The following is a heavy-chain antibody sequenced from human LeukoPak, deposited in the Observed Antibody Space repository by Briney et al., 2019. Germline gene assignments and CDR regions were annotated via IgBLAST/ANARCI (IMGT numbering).Heavy chain of an antibody. CDR3: AIDPPSVTTFDC. J-gene: IGHJ5*01. Sequence: PGGSLRLSCAASGFTFSSYAMSWVRQAPGKGLEWVSAISGSGGSTYYADSVKGRFTISRDNSKNTQYLQMNSLRAEDTAVYYCAIDPPSVTTFDCWGQRSLGTVSS. V-gene: IGHV3-23*01. D-gene: IGHD4-17*01. CDR1: GFTFSSYA. CDR2: ISGSGGST.